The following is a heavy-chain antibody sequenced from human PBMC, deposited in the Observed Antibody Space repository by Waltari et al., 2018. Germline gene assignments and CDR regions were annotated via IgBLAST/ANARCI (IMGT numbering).Heavy chain of an antibody. CDR1: GGTFSSYA. V-gene: IGHV1-69*05. CDR2: ISPISGTA. CDR3: ARTPRDGYNYYGMDV. J-gene: IGHJ6*02. Sequence: QVQLVQSGAEVKKPGSSVKVSCKASGGTFSSYAISWVRQAPGPGLAWSGGISPISGTAYYAQKFQGRVTSTTDESTSTAYMELSSLRSEDTAVYYCARTPRDGYNYYGMDVWGQGTTVTVSS.